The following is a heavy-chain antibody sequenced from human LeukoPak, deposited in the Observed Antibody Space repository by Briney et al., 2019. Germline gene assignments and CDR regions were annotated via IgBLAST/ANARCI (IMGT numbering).Heavy chain of an antibody. CDR3: AKDPPTVTGPFDY. CDR1: GFTFSSHA. CDR2: MSVSGGST. Sequence: GGSLRLSCAASGFTFSSHAMSWVRQGPGKGLEWVSGMSVSGGSTYYADSVKGRFTISRDNSKNTLYLQMNSLRAEDTAVYYCAKDPPTVTGPFDYWGQGTLVTVSS. V-gene: IGHV3-23*01. D-gene: IGHD4-11*01. J-gene: IGHJ4*02.